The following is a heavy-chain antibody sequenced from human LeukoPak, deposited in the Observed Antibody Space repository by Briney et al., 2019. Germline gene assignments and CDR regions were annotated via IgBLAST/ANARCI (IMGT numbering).Heavy chain of an antibody. J-gene: IGHJ5*02. CDR2: LYYGGSP. D-gene: IGHD2-15*01. V-gene: IGHV4-39*07. Sequence: SETLSLTCTVSGASLSNSDFYWGWIRQPPGKGLEWIGTLYYGGSPLYNASLTSRVSMSVETSKNQFSLRLSSVTAADTAVYYCARVNDCSGSSCFSRWFDPWGQGTLITVSS. CDR1: GASLSNSDFY. CDR3: ARVNDCSGSSCFSRWFDP.